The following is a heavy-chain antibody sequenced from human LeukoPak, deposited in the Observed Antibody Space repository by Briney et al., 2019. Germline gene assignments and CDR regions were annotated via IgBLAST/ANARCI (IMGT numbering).Heavy chain of an antibody. D-gene: IGHD3-16*01. CDR2: FYNSGRS. CDR3: TRGAGWLIDY. CDR1: DDSICDYY. Sequence: PSETLSLTWTVSDDSICDYYRGWFRQPPGKGLEWIGYFYNSGRSTYNPSLKSRVTISADTSKNHFSLKLNSVTTADTAVYYCTRGAGWLIDYWGQGILVTVSS. J-gene: IGHJ4*02. V-gene: IGHV4-59*01.